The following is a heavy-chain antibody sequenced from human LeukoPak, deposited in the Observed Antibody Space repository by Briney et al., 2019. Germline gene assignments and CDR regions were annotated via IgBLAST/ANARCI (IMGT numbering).Heavy chain of an antibody. Sequence: GGSLRLSCAASGFTVSSYSMSWVRQAPGKGLEWVSSISSSSSYIYYADSVKGRFTISRDNAKNSLYLQMNSLRAEDTAVYYCAGDKGGYCSGGSCQGGTAMVRGYWGQGALVIVSS. V-gene: IGHV3-21*01. CDR2: ISSSSSYI. CDR3: AGDKGGYCSGGSCQGGTAMVRGY. D-gene: IGHD2-15*01. J-gene: IGHJ4*02. CDR1: GFTVSSYS.